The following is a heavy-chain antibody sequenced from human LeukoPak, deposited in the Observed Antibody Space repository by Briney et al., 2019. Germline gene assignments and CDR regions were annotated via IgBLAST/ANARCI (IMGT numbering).Heavy chain of an antibody. J-gene: IGHJ4*02. V-gene: IGHV5-51*01. CDR2: IYPDDSQT. D-gene: IGHD6-19*01. Sequence: PGESLKISCTGSGYRFTSQWIGWVRQMPGKGLQWMGIIYPDDSQTKYSPSFQGPVTITVDKSISTAYLQWSSLKASDTAIYFCARHVGSSGWYVWGQGTLVTVSP. CDR3: ARHVGSSGWYV. CDR1: GYRFTSQW.